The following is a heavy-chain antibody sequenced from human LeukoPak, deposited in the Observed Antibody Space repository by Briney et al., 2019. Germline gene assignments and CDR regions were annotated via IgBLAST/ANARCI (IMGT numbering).Heavy chain of an antibody. J-gene: IGHJ4*02. CDR1: GGSISSSYYY. D-gene: IGHD2-2*01. CDR2: LYYSGWST. Sequence: SETLSLTCTVSGGSISSSYYYWSWVRQPPGKGLEWIGSLYYSGWSTYYNPSLKSRVTISVDTSKNQFSLKLNSVTAADTAVYYCARLGCSSASCYPGNWGQGTLVTVSS. CDR3: ARLGCSSASCYPGN. V-gene: IGHV4-39*01.